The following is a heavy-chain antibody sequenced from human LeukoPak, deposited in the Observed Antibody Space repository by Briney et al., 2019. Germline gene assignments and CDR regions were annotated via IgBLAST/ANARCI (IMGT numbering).Heavy chain of an antibody. V-gene: IGHV4-39*02. CDR3: ARVGWLQLGYFDY. D-gene: IGHD5-24*01. CDR2: IYYSGST. J-gene: IGHJ4*02. Sequence: PSETLSLTCTVSGGSISSSSYYWGWIRQPRGKGREWIGSIYYSGSTYYNPSLKSRVTISVDTSKNHSSLKLSSVTAADTAVYYCARVGWLQLGYFDYWGQGTLVTVSS. CDR1: GGSISSSSYY.